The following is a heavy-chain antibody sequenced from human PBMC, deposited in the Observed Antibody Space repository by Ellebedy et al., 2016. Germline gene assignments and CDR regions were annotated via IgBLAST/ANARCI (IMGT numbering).Heavy chain of an antibody. CDR3: ARDSGGNYGPFYFDN. D-gene: IGHD4-23*01. V-gene: IGHV6-1*01. CDR2: TFYRSKWHN. J-gene: IGHJ4*02. CDR1: GDSVSSDSGA. Sequence: SETLSLTCAISGDSVSSDSGAWNWIRQSPSRGLEWLGRTFYRSKWHNNYAVSVRSRITIDPDTSKNQFSLQLNSVTPEDTAMYYCARDSGGNYGPFYFDNWGQGTLVTVSS.